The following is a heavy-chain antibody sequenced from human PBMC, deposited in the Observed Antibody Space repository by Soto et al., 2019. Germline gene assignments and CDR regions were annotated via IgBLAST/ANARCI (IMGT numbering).Heavy chain of an antibody. CDR1: GVSICSSGYY. J-gene: IGHJ4*02. V-gene: IGHV4-39*01. CDR3: ARHGSY. Sequence: PSGTLFFPCTVSGVSICSSGYYRGWVRQTPGKGLEWIGTIYFSWSTYYNPSLKSRVTISVDRSKNQFSLNLTSVTAADTALYYCARHGSYWGPGTLVTVSS. CDR2: IYFSWST.